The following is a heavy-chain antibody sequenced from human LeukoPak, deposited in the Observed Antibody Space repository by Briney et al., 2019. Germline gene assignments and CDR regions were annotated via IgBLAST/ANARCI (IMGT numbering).Heavy chain of an antibody. D-gene: IGHD3-3*01. Sequence: GGSLRLSCAASGFTSSSYSMNWVRQAPGKGLEWVSYISSSSSTIYYADSVKGRFTISRDNAKNSLYLQMNSLRAEDTAVYYCARRVDYDFWSGYYEHYYYYYMDVWGKGTTVTVSS. CDR2: ISSSSSTI. J-gene: IGHJ6*03. V-gene: IGHV3-48*01. CDR3: ARRVDYDFWSGYYEHYYYYYMDV. CDR1: GFTSSSYS.